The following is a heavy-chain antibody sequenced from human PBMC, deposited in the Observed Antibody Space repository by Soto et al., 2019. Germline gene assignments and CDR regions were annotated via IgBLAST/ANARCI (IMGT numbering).Heavy chain of an antibody. V-gene: IGHV3-15*01. CDR3: TTDSITIFGVVIYHCDY. D-gene: IGHD3-3*01. CDR1: GITLSNAW. J-gene: IGHJ4*02. CDR2: LQSNTDGWTT. Sequence: GGTMRLSCAASGITLSNAWMSWVRQAPGKGMERVGRLQSNTDGWTTDYAAPVKCRFTISRNDSKSTLYLQMNSLKTEDTAVYYCTTDSITIFGVVIYHCDYWGQGTRGTVAS.